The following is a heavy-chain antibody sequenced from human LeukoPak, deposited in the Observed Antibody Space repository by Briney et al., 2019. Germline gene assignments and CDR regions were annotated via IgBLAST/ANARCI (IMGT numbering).Heavy chain of an antibody. CDR2: INTDGSST. CDR1: GFTFSSYW. V-gene: IGHV3-74*01. D-gene: IGHD4-11*01. Sequence: GGSLRLSCAASGFTFSSYWMHWVRQAPGKGLVWVSRINTDGSSTSYADSVKGRFTISRDNAKSTLYLQMNSLRAEDTAVYYCARLMGDVTTYDYWGQGTLVTVSS. J-gene: IGHJ4*02. CDR3: ARLMGDVTTYDY.